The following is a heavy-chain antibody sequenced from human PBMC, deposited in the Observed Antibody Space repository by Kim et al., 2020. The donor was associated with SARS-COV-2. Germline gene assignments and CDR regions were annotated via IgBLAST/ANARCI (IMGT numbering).Heavy chain of an antibody. J-gene: IGHJ4*02. Sequence: TGRFTIARDDSKRIAYLQMNSLKTEDTAVYYCTREAVSRYFDWLLPFDYWGQGTLVTVSS. CDR3: TREAVSRYFDWLLPFDY. D-gene: IGHD3-9*01. V-gene: IGHV3-49*02.